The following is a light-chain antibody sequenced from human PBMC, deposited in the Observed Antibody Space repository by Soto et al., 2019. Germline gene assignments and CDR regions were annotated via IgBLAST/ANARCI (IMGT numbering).Light chain of an antibody. CDR3: SSHTSSSTPVV. J-gene: IGLJ2*01. CDR1: SSDVGGYNY. Sequence: QSALTQPASVSGSPGQSITISCTGTSSDVGGYNYVSWYQHLPGKAPKLMIYDVSNRPSGVSNRFSGSKSGNTASLTISGPQAEDEADYYCSSHTSSSTPVVFGGGTKLTVL. V-gene: IGLV2-14*03. CDR2: DVS.